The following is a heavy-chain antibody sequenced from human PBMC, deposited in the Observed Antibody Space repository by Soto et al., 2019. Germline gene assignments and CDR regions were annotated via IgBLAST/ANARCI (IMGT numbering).Heavy chain of an antibody. CDR1: GFSLSTDGLG. Sequence: QVTLKESGPTLVRPTQTLTLTCTFSGFSLSTDGLGVGWVRQPPGKALEWLALIYWHDEKHYSPSLQSRLTITNDTSKNQVVLTLTNMDPGDTVTYYCVHRPGYYDTNPYIWGQGILITVSS. CDR3: VHRPGYYDTNPYI. J-gene: IGHJ4*02. D-gene: IGHD3-22*01. CDR2: IYWHDEK. V-gene: IGHV2-5*01.